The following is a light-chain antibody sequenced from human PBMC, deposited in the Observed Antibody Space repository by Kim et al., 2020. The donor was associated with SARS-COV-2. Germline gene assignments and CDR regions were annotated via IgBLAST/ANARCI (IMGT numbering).Light chain of an antibody. CDR1: SGSIASNY. J-gene: IGLJ3*02. CDR2: EDN. Sequence: NFMLTQPHSLSESPGKTVTISCTRSSGSIASNYVQWYQQRPGSSPTTVIYEDNQRPSGVPDRFSGSIDSSSNSASLTISGLKTEDEADYYCQSYDSSINWVFGGGTQLTVL. V-gene: IGLV6-57*01. CDR3: QSYDSSINWV.